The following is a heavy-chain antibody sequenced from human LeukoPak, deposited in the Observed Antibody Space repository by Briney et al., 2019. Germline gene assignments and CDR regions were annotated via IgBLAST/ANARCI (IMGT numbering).Heavy chain of an antibody. Sequence: GASVKVSCKASGYTFTDYYMHWVRQAPGQGLEWMGWVNPNSGGTNYAQNFQGRVTMTRDTSISTAYMEVYRLSSGDTAVYYCARSGVAAAGIYFNHWGQGTLVTVSS. J-gene: IGHJ1*01. D-gene: IGHD6-13*01. CDR2: VNPNSGGT. CDR1: GYTFTDYY. V-gene: IGHV1-2*02. CDR3: ARSGVAAAGIYFNH.